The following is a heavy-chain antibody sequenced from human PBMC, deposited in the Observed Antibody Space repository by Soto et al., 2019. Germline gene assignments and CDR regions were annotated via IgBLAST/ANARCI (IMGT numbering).Heavy chain of an antibody. J-gene: IGHJ4*02. CDR3: AKRSPSSSGWYSPIFDY. D-gene: IGHD6-13*01. V-gene: IGHV3-23*01. Sequence: GGSLRLSCAASGFSFSDYAMSWVRQAPGKGLEWVSVISESGGSTHYADSVRGRFTGSRDNSKNSLSLRMNSLRDEDTAVYFCAKRSPSSSGWYSPIFDYWGQGALVTVSS. CDR2: ISESGGST. CDR1: GFSFSDYA.